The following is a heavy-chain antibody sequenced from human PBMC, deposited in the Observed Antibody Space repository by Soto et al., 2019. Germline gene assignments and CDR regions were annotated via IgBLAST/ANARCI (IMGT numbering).Heavy chain of an antibody. J-gene: IGHJ1*01. CDR3: ARERDGSSWSSAESLQY. Sequence: QVHLVQSGAEVKKPGASVKVSCKASGYIFSNYGISWVRQAPGQGLEWLGWISTYNTNTYYAQKFQGRVTMTTDTSTSRAYMELRSLRSDDTAVFYCARERDGSSWSSAESLQYWGQGTLVTVSS. V-gene: IGHV1-18*01. CDR2: ISTYNTNT. D-gene: IGHD6-13*01. CDR1: GYIFSNYG.